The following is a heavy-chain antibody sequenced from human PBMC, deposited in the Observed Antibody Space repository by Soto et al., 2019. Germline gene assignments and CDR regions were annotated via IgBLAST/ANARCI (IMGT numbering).Heavy chain of an antibody. CDR2: IYYSGST. V-gene: IGHV4-31*03. CDR1: GGSLSSGGYY. J-gene: IGHJ5*02. CDR3: ARGFYTVTNWFDP. Sequence: QVQLQESGPGLVKPSQTLSLTCTVSGGSLSSGGYYWSWIRQHPGKGPEWIGFIYYSGSTYYNPSLKSRVAMSVDTSKNQFSLKLSYVTAADTAVYYCARGFYTVTNWFDPWGQGTLVTVSS. D-gene: IGHD4-17*01.